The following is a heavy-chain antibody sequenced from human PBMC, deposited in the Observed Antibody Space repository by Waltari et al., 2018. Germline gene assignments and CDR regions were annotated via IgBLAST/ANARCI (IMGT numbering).Heavy chain of an antibody. V-gene: IGHV4-38-2*01. CDR2: IYHSVST. CDR3: ATIAAAGTFDY. Sequence: QVQLQESGPGLVKPSETLSLTCAVSGYSISSGYYWGWIRQPPGKGLEWIGSIYHSVSTYYNPSLKSRVTISVDTSKNQFSLKLSSVTAADTSVYYCATIAAAGTFDYWGQGTLVTVSS. CDR1: GYSISSGYY. D-gene: IGHD6-13*01. J-gene: IGHJ4*02.